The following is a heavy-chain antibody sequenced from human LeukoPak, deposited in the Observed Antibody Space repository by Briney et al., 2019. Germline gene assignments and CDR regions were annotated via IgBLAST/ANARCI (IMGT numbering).Heavy chain of an antibody. CDR2: IKSKTDGGTT. Sequence: PGGSLRLSCAASGFTFSNAWMSWVRQAPGKGLKWVGRIKSKTDGGTTDYAAPVKGRFTISRDDSKNTLYLQMNSLKTEDTAVYYCTRFVSEVTHFDYWGQGTLVTVSS. CDR1: GFTFSNAW. D-gene: IGHD2-21*02. J-gene: IGHJ4*02. V-gene: IGHV3-15*01. CDR3: TRFVSEVTHFDY.